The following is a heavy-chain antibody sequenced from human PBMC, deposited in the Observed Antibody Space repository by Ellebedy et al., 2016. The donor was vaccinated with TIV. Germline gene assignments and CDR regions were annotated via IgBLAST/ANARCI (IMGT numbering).Heavy chain of an antibody. V-gene: IGHV3-33*01. Sequence: PGGSLRLSCAASGFTFSSYGMHWVRQGPGKGLEWVAVIWYDGSNKYYADSVKGRFTISRDNSRNTLYLQMNSLRGEDTAVYYCGRVGKYCSSFSCYEDSWGQGTLVTVSS. D-gene: IGHD2-2*01. J-gene: IGHJ4*02. CDR3: GRVGKYCSSFSCYEDS. CDR1: GFTFSSYG. CDR2: IWYDGSNK.